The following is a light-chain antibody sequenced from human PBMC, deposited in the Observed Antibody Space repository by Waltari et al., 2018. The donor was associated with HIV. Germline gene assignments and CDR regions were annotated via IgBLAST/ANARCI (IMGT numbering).Light chain of an antibody. CDR3: SSFAGNDFFV. V-gene: IGLV2-8*01. Sequence: QSALTQPPSASGSPGETVTLSCTGTSNDIGLYNYVSWFQQHPGKVPKLVMFEVSQRHSGVPDRFSGSKSGYTASLTVSGLQPDDEADYFCSSFAGNDFFVFGGGTRLTVL. CDR1: SNDIGLYNY. CDR2: EVS. J-gene: IGLJ2*01.